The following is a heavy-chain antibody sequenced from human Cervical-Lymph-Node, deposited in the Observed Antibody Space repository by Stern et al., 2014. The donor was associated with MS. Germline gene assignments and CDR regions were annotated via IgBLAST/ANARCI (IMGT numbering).Heavy chain of an antibody. CDR1: GFTFSSYS. Sequence: EVQLVESGGGLVQPGGSLRLSCAASGFTFSSYSMNWVRQAPGQGLAWVSYISSSSSTIYYADSVKGRFTISRDNAKNSLYLQMNSLRDEDTAVYYCAGSGTEYSSSSVDYWGQGTLVTVSS. V-gene: IGHV3-48*02. CDR2: ISSSSSTI. J-gene: IGHJ4*02. CDR3: AGSGTEYSSSSVDY. D-gene: IGHD6-6*01.